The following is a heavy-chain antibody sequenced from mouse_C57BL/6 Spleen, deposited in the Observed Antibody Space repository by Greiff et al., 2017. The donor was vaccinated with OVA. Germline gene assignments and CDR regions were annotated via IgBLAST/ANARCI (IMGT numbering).Heavy chain of an antibody. CDR2: IYPRDGST. CDR3: ARGQGVYYDYDEAMDY. V-gene: IGHV1-78*01. CDR1: GYTFTDHT. Sequence: VQLQQSDAELVKPGASVKISCKVSGYTFTDHTIHWMKQRPEQGLEWIGYIYPRDGSTKYNEKFKGKATLTADKSSSTAYMQLNSLTSEDSAVYFCARGQGVYYDYDEAMDYWGQGTSVTVSS. J-gene: IGHJ4*01. D-gene: IGHD2-4*01.